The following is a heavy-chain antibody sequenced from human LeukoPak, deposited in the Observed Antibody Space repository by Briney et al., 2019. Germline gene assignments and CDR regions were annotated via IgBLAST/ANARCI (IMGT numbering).Heavy chain of an antibody. J-gene: IGHJ6*03. Sequence: GGSLRLSCAASGFTFSSSAMSWVRQAPGKGLEWVSTISGSGDRTYYPDSVKGRFTISRDNAKNSLYLQMNSLRAEDMAVYYCARARDDFWSYYYYYMDVWGKGTTVIVSS. V-gene: IGHV3-23*01. CDR3: ARARDDFWSYYYYYMDV. D-gene: IGHD3-3*01. CDR2: ISGSGDRT. CDR1: GFTFSSSA.